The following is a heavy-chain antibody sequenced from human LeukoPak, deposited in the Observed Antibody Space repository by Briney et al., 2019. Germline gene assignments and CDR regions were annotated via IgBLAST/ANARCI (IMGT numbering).Heavy chain of an antibody. CDR1: GGSISRSSYY. D-gene: IGHD6-13*01. J-gene: IGHJ4*02. CDR3: ARHGGSIAAAPVGY. V-gene: IGHV4-39*01. CDR2: IYYSGST. Sequence: SETLSLTCTVSGGSISRSSYYWGWIRQPPGKGLEWIGSIYYSGSTYYNPSLKSRVTMSVDTSKNQFSLKVSSVTAADTAVYYCARHGGSIAAAPVGYWGQGTLVTVSS.